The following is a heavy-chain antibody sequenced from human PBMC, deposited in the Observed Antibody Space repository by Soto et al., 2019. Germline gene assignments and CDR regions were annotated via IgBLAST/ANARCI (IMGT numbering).Heavy chain of an antibody. D-gene: IGHD6-13*01. Sequence: QITLKESGPTLVKPTQTLTLTCTFSGFSLSTSGVGVGWIRQPPGKALEWLALIYWDDDKRYSTSLKSRLTITKDTSKNQVVLTMTNMDHVDTATYYCAHRLEGGVGSSFQYYCYYGRDVWGQGTTVTVSS. V-gene: IGHV2-5*02. J-gene: IGHJ6*02. CDR3: AHRLEGGVGSSFQYYCYYGRDV. CDR1: GFSLSTSGVG. CDR2: IYWDDDK.